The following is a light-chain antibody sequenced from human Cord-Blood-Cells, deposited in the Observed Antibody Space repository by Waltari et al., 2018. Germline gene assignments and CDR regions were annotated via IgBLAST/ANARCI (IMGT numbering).Light chain of an antibody. CDR1: SANHGSSY. Sequence: QSVLTQPPSASGTPGQRVTLSCSVPSANHGSSYVYWYQQLPGTAPKLLIYRKNQRPSGVPDRFSGSKSGTSASRAISGLRSEDEADYYCAAWDDSLRVFGGGTKLTVL. CDR2: RKN. J-gene: IGLJ2*01. V-gene: IGLV1-47*01. CDR3: AAWDDSLRV.